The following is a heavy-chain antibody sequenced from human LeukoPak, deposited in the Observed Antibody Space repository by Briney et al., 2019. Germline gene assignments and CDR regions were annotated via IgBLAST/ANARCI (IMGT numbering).Heavy chain of an antibody. D-gene: IGHD3-22*01. J-gene: IGHJ1*01. V-gene: IGHV3-21*01. Sequence: GGSLRLSFAASGFTFSSYSMNWVRQAPGKGLEWVSSISSSSSYIYYADSVKGRFTISRDDAKNSLYLQMNSLRAEDTAVYYCASSSGYYLQHWGQGTPVTVSS. CDR2: ISSSSSYI. CDR1: GFTFSSYS. CDR3: ASSSGYYLQH.